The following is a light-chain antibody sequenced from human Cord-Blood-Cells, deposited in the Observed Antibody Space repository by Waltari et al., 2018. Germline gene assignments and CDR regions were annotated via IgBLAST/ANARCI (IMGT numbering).Light chain of an antibody. J-gene: IGLJ3*02. CDR1: PGAVTSGHY. CDR2: DTS. Sequence: QAVVTQEPSLTVSPGGTVTLTCGSSPGAVTSGHYPYWFQQKPGQAPRTLNYDTSNKHSWTPARFSGSLLGGKAALTLSGAQPEDEAEYYCLLSYSGARVFGGGTKLTVL. CDR3: LLSYSGARV. V-gene: IGLV7-46*01.